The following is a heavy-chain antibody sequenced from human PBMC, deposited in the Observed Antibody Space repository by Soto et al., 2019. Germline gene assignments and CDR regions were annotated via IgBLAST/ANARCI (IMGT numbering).Heavy chain of an antibody. Sequence: PSETLSLTCAVSGDSISSGGFSWSWIRQPPGKGLEWIGYIYHSGSSFYNPSLKSRVTMSRDTSKNQFSLRLNSVTAADTAVYYCARHRRSSSWFDSWGQGTLVTVSS. J-gene: IGHJ5*01. D-gene: IGHD2-2*01. CDR1: GDSISSGGFS. V-gene: IGHV4-30-2*02. CDR2: IYHSGSS. CDR3: ARHRRSSSWFDS.